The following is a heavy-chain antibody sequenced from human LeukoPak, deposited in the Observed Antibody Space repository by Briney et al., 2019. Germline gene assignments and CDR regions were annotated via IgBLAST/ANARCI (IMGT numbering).Heavy chain of an antibody. J-gene: IGHJ6*03. CDR2: ICSGGST. CDR1: GFTVSSNY. D-gene: IGHD3-9*01. V-gene: IGHV3-53*01. Sequence: GGSLRLSCAASGFTVSSNYMSWVRQAPGKGLEWVSVICSGGSTYYADSVKGRFTISRDNSKNTLHLQMNSLRAEDTAVYYCARKVGLRYFDGAYYMDVWGKGTTVTVSS. CDR3: ARKVGLRYFDGAYYMDV.